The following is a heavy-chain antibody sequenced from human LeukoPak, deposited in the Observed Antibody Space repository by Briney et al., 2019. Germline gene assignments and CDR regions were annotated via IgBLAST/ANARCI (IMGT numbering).Heavy chain of an antibody. V-gene: IGHV4-38-2*02. CDR3: ARLVATRYYFDY. J-gene: IGHJ4*02. CDR2: FYHSGST. D-gene: IGHD5-12*01. Sequence: PSETLSLTCTVSGYYISSGYYWGWIRQPPGKGLEWIGTFYHSGSTYYNPSLKSRVTISVDTSKNQFSLKLSSVTAADTAVYYCARLVATRYYFDYWGQGTLVTVSS. CDR1: GYYISSGYY.